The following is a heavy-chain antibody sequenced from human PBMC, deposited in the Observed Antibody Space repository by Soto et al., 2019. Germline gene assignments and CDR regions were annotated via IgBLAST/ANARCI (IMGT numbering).Heavy chain of an antibody. J-gene: IGHJ4*02. CDR2: IYGSDDK. Sequence: GSGPTLVNPTQTLTLTCTFSGFSLTTSAVAVGWIRQPPGKALEWLAIIYGSDDKFYSPSLKRRLTITKDTSTNQVVLTMTNMDPVDTATYYCARRNDPYYFDSWGQGTLVTVSS. V-gene: IGHV2-5*01. D-gene: IGHD1-1*01. CDR1: GFSLTTSAVA. CDR3: ARRNDPYYFDS.